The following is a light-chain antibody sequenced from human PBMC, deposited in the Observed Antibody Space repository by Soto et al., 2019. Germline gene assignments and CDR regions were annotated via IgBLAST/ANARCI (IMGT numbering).Light chain of an antibody. CDR3: QQYNNWPPWT. CDR2: GAS. V-gene: IGKV3-15*01. CDR1: KVFGTT. Sequence: EIVMTQSPATLSVSPGEGPPPSSRPSKVFGTTLAWYRQKPGQAPRLLIYGASTRATGIPARFSGSGSGTEFTLTISSLQSEDFAVYYCQQYNNWPPWTFGQGTKVEIK. J-gene: IGKJ1*01.